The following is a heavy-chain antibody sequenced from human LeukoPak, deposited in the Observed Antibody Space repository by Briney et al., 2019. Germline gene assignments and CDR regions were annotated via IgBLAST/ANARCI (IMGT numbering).Heavy chain of an antibody. CDR1: GYSISNGYY. D-gene: IGHD1-26*01. V-gene: IGHV4-38-2*02. CDR2: IYHTGST. CDR3: AKCIVGATTPFDY. Sequence: SETLSLTCTVSGYSISNGYYWGWIRQPPGKGLEWIGSIYHTGSTYYNLSLKSRFTISVDTSKNQFSLNLSSVTAADTAVYYCAKCIVGATTPFDYWGQGTLVTVSS. J-gene: IGHJ4*02.